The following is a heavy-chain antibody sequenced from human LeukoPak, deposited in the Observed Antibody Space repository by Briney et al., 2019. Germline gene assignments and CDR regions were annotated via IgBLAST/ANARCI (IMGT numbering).Heavy chain of an antibody. CDR1: GFTFSTYG. CDR3: AKPRGGDSWAFDI. D-gene: IGHD2-21*02. Sequence: PGGSLRLSCEASGFTFSTYGMHWVRQAPGKGLEWVAGISYDGSNKLHADSVRGRFTISRDNSKNTLYLQMNSLRPEDTAVYYCAKPRGGDSWAFDIWGQGTMVTVSS. V-gene: IGHV3-30*18. J-gene: IGHJ3*02. CDR2: ISYDGSNK.